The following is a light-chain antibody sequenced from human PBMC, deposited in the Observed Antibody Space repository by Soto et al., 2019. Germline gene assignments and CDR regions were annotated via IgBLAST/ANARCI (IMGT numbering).Light chain of an antibody. CDR1: QSVSNF. V-gene: IGKV3-20*01. CDR2: GAS. Sequence: EIVLTQSPGTLSLSPGKRATLSCRASQSVSNFLAWYQQKPGQAPRLLMYGASSRATGIPDRFSGSGSGTDFTLTISRLEPEDFAVYYCQQYGTSPRTFGRGTKGDIK. CDR3: QQYGTSPRT. J-gene: IGKJ1*01.